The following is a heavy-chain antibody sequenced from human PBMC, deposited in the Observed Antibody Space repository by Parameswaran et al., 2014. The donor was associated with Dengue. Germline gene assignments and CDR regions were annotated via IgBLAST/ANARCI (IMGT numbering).Heavy chain of an antibody. CDR1: GFTFSSYS. D-gene: IGHD3-3*01. V-gene: IGHV3-21*01. Sequence: AGGSLRLSCAASGFTFSSYSMNWVRQAPGKGLEWVSSISSSSSYIYYADSVKGRFTISRDNAKNSLYLQMNSLRAEDTAVYYCARDPYDFWSGYSPNYYGMDVWGQGTTVTVSS. J-gene: IGHJ6*02. CDR3: ARDPYDFWSGYSPNYYGMDV. CDR2: ISSSSSYI.